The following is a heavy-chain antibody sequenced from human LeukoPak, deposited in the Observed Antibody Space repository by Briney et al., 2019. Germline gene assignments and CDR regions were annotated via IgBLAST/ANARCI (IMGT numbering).Heavy chain of an antibody. J-gene: IGHJ4*02. CDR1: GGSISTYY. V-gene: IGHV4-59*08. D-gene: IGHD1/OR15-1a*01. CDR3: ARCIIGTRSKFDY. Sequence: SETLSLTCTVSGGSISTYYWSWIRQPPGKGLEWIGYISYSGSTNYNPSLKSRVTISLDTSKNQFALKLSSVTAADTAVYYCARCIIGTRSKFDYWGQGALVTVSS. CDR2: ISYSGST.